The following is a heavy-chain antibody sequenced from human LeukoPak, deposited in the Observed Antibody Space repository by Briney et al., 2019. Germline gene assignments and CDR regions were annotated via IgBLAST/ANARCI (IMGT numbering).Heavy chain of an antibody. V-gene: IGHV3-23*01. Sequence: QPGGSLRLSCAASGFTFSNYAMSWIRQAPGKGLEWVSCISASGSSTYYADSVKGRFTISRDTSQNTLYLQMNSLRAEDTALYYCASCSSGWSLGGYWGQGTLVTVSS. J-gene: IGHJ4*02. CDR1: GFTFSNYA. CDR2: ISASGSST. D-gene: IGHD6-19*01. CDR3: ASCSSGWSLGGY.